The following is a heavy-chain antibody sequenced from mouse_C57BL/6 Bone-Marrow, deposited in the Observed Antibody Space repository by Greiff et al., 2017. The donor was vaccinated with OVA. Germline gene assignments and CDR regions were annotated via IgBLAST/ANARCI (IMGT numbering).Heavy chain of an antibody. CDR3: ARWLLLWFAY. CDR1: GYTFTSYG. V-gene: IGHV1-81*01. D-gene: IGHD2-3*01. CDR2: IYPRSGNT. Sequence: VQLQQSGAELARPGASVKLSCKASGYTFTSYGISWVKQRTGKGLEWIGEIYPRSGNTYYNEKFKGKATLTADKSSSTAYMEVRSLTSEDSAVYSCARWLLLWFAYWGQGTLVTVSA. J-gene: IGHJ3*01.